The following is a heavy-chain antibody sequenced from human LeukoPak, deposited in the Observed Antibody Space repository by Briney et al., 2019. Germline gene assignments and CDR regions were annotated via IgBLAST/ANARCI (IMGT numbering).Heavy chain of an antibody. Sequence: PGGSLRLSCAASGFTFISYAKDWVRQAPGKGLEYVSGISSNGGSTYYASSVKGRFTISRDNSKTTLYLQMGSLRAEDMAVYYCVRRRGYSYDYWGQGTLVSVSS. CDR2: ISSNGGST. CDR3: VRRRGYSYDY. J-gene: IGHJ4*02. D-gene: IGHD5-18*01. V-gene: IGHV3-64*01. CDR1: GFTFISYA.